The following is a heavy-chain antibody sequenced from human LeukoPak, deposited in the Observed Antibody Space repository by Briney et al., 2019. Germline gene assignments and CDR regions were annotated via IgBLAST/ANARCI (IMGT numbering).Heavy chain of an antibody. D-gene: IGHD3-16*01. Sequence: GGSLRLSCATPGFSFSSYALNWVRHAPGQGLEWVSAISGSGGTTYYADSVKGRFTISRDTSKNIVYLQLDSLRAEDTAIYYCARFRWGDYYYYGVDVWGQGTTVTVSS. V-gene: IGHV3-23*01. CDR3: ARFRWGDYYYYGVDV. CDR1: GFSFSSYA. J-gene: IGHJ6*02. CDR2: ISGSGGTT.